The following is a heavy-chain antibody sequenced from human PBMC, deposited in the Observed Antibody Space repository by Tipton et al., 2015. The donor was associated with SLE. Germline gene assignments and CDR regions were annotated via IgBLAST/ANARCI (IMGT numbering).Heavy chain of an antibody. CDR3: ARDRAYTKGSGRAGGWFDP. D-gene: IGHD6-19*01. CDR2: IYSSGST. V-gene: IGHV4-59*11. Sequence: LRLSCTVSGGSISSQYWTWIRQPPGKGLEWIGFIYSSGSTTYNPSLQSRVTISVDTSKNQFSLKLTSVTPADTAVYYCARDRAYTKGSGRAGGWFDPWGQGTPVTVSS. CDR1: GGSISSQY. J-gene: IGHJ5*02.